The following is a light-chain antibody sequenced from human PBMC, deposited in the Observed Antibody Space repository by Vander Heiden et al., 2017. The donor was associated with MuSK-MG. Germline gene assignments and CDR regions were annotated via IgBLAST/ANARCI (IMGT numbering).Light chain of an antibody. CDR1: QSISSY. CDR2: AAS. J-gene: IGKJ2*02. CDR3: QQSDSTLRT. Sequence: DIQMTQSPSSLSASVGDRVTITCRASQSISSYLNWYQQKPGKAPKLLIYAASSLKSGVPSRFSGSGSGTDFTLTISRLQPEDFATYYCQQSDSTLRTFGQGTKMEIK. V-gene: IGKV1-39*01.